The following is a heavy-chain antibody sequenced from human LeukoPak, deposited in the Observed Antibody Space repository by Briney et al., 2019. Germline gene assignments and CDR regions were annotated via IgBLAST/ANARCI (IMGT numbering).Heavy chain of an antibody. CDR3: ARDI. J-gene: IGHJ3*02. Sequence: SVKVSCKGSGYTFTKYAISWVRQAPGQGLEWMGGIIPMFGTANYAQKFQGRITITADESTSIVYMELNSLRSEDTAVYYCARDIWGQGTMVTVSS. CDR1: GYTFTKYA. CDR2: IIPMFGTA. V-gene: IGHV1-69*13.